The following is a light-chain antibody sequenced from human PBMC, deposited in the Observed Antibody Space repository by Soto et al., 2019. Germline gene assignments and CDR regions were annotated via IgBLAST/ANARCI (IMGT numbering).Light chain of an antibody. CDR3: LQHNSYPWT. CDR2: AAS. V-gene: IGKV1-17*01. CDR1: QSISSY. J-gene: IGKJ1*01. Sequence: DIQMTHSPSSLSASVGDRVTITCRASQSISSYLNWYQQKPGKAPKLLIYAASSLQSEVPSRFSGSGSGTEFTLTISSLQPEDFATYYCLQHNSYPWTFGQGTKVDI.